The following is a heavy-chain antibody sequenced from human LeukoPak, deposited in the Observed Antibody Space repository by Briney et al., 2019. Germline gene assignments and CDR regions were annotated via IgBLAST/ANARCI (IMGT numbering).Heavy chain of an antibody. CDR1: GYTFTNHY. CDR3: ARDEVAGTYYFDN. V-gene: IGHV1-46*01. D-gene: IGHD6-19*01. J-gene: IGHJ4*02. Sequence: ASVKVSCKSSGYTFTNHYMHWVRQAPGQGLEWMGIINPGGGSTNYPQKFQGRVTMTSDTSTSTVYMELSRLRSEDTVFYCCARDEVAGTYYFDNWGQGTLVTVSS. CDR2: INPGGGST.